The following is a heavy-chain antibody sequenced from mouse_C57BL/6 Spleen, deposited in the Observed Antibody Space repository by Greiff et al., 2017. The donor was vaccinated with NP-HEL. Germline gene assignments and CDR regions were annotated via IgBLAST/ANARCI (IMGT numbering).Heavy chain of an antibody. D-gene: IGHD2-1*01. V-gene: IGHV1-55*01. CDR3: ARMCGNYVPYAMDY. CDR1: GYTFTSYW. Sequence: VQLQQPGAELVKPGASVKMSCKASGYTFTSYWITWVKQRPGQGLEWIGDIYPGSGSTNYNEKFKSKATLTVDTSSSTAYMQLSSLTSEDSAVYYGARMCGNYVPYAMDYWGQGTSVTVSS. J-gene: IGHJ4*01. CDR2: IYPGSGST.